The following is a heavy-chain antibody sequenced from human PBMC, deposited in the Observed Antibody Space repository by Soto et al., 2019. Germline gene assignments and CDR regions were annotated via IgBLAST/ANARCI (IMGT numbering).Heavy chain of an antibody. J-gene: IGHJ4*02. Sequence: GGSLRLSCAASGFTFGDYWMHWVRQAPGKGPEWVSRMTSDVRTIQYADSVKGRFTASRDNAESTLYLQMNSLRAEDTAVYYCARAEVDYWGPGTLVTVSS. CDR3: ARAEVDY. V-gene: IGHV3-74*01. CDR2: MTSDVRTI. CDR1: GFTFGDYW.